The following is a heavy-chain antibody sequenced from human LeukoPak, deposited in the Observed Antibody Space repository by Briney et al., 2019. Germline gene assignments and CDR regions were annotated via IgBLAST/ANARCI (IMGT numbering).Heavy chain of an antibody. J-gene: IGHJ6*02. CDR1: GFTFSNYK. D-gene: IGHD6-19*01. V-gene: IGHV3-21*01. Sequence: PGRSLRLSCAASGFTFSNYKMNWVRQAPGKGLEWVSSISSSSSYIYYADSVKGRFTISRDNAKNSLYLQMNSLRAEDTAVYYCARMYSSGWTDYYYYGMDVWGQGTTVTVSS. CDR3: ARMYSSGWTDYYYYGMDV. CDR2: ISSSSSYI.